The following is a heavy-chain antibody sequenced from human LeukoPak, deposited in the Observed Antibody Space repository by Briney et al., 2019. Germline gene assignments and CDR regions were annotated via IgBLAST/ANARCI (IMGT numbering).Heavy chain of an antibody. Sequence: GGSLRLSCAASRFTFNNYAMYWVRQAPGKGLEWVSGIFGSGGSAHYAESVKGRFTISRDNSKNTVYLQLDSLRVEDTAVYYCGKTTVGYSSGRYPGWPVDYWGQGTLVTVSS. CDR1: RFTFNNYA. CDR2: IFGSGGSA. CDR3: GKTTVGYSSGRYPGWPVDY. D-gene: IGHD2-15*01. J-gene: IGHJ4*02. V-gene: IGHV3-23*01.